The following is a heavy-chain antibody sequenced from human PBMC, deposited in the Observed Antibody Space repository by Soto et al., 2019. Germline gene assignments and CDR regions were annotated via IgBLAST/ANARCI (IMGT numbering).Heavy chain of an antibody. D-gene: IGHD1-26*01. CDR1: GFTFSSYG. Sequence: QVQLVESGGGVVQPGRSLRLSCAASGFTFSSYGMHWVRQAPGKGLEWVAVIWYDGSNKYYADSVKGRFTISRDNSKNTLYLQMNSLRAEDTAVYYCARDQGSDPFFQHWGQGTLVTVSS. CDR3: ARDQGSDPFFQH. J-gene: IGHJ1*01. CDR2: IWYDGSNK. V-gene: IGHV3-33*01.